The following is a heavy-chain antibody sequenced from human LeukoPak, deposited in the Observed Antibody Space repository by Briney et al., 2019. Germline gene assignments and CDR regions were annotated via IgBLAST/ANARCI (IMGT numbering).Heavy chain of an antibody. D-gene: IGHD3-22*01. V-gene: IGHV4-39*01. CDR3: AGTYYYDSGGYYNFDY. J-gene: IGHJ4*02. CDR2: IYYGGST. Sequence: SETLSLTCTVSGGSISSSSYYWGWIRQPPGKGLEWIGSIYYGGSTYYNPSLKSRVTISVDTSRNQFSLKLSSVTAADTAVYYCAGTYYYDSGGYYNFDYWGQGTLVTVSS. CDR1: GGSISSSSYY.